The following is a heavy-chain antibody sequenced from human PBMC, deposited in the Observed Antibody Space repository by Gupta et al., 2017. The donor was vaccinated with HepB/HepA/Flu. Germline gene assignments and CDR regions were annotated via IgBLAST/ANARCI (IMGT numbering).Heavy chain of an antibody. CDR2: ISGSGGST. Sequence: EVQLLESGGGLVQPGGSLRLSCAASGFTFSSYALSWVRQAPGKGLEWVSAISGSGGSTYYADSVKGRFTISRDNSKNTLYLQMNSPRAEDTAVYYCAKPEYCSGGSCYSNDAFDIWGQGTMVTVSS. D-gene: IGHD2-15*01. CDR3: AKPEYCSGGSCYSNDAFDI. J-gene: IGHJ3*02. CDR1: GFTFSSYA. V-gene: IGHV3-23*01.